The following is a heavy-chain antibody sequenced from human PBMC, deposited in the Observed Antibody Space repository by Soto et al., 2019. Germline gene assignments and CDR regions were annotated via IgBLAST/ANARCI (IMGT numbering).Heavy chain of an antibody. D-gene: IGHD3-16*02. CDR3: ASAGYDYVWGSYRPFDY. J-gene: IGHJ4*02. CDR1: GFTFSSYS. Sequence: GGSLRLSCAASGFTFSSYSMNWVRQAPGKGLEWVSSISSSSSYIYYADSVNGRFTISRDNAKNSLYLQMNSPRAEDTAVYYCASAGYDYVWGSYRPFDYWGQGTLVTVSS. V-gene: IGHV3-21*01. CDR2: ISSSSSYI.